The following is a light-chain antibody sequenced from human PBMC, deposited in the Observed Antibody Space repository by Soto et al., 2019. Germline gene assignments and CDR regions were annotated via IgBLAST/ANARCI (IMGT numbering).Light chain of an antibody. V-gene: IGLV2-14*01. CDR1: GSDVGGYNY. CDR3: SSYTSSSTLAYV. J-gene: IGLJ1*01. CDR2: EVS. Sequence: QSVLTQPASVSGSPGQSITISCTGTGSDVGGYNYVPWYQQHPGKAPKLMIYEVSNRPSGVSNRFSGSKSGNTASLTISGLQAEDEADYYCSSYTSSSTLAYVFGTGTKVTVL.